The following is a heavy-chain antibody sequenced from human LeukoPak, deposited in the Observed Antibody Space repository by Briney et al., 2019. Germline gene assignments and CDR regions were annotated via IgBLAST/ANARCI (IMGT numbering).Heavy chain of an antibody. Sequence: ASVKVSCKASGYTFTMYGITWVRQAPGQGLEWMGWISAYNDNTNYAQNLQDRVTMTTDASTSTVYMELRSLGSDDTAVYYCARTGDYDILTGYYDDYWGQGTLVTVSS. CDR1: GYTFTMYG. D-gene: IGHD3-9*01. J-gene: IGHJ4*02. CDR2: ISAYNDNT. CDR3: ARTGDYDILTGYYDDY. V-gene: IGHV1-18*01.